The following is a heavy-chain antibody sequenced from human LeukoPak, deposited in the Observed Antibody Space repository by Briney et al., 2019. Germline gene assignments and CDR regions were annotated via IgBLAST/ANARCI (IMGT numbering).Heavy chain of an antibody. V-gene: IGHV4-31*03. J-gene: IGHJ4*02. D-gene: IGHD2-21*02. Sequence: SETLSLTCTVSGGSISSGGYYWSWIRQHPGKGLEWIGYIYYSGSTYYNPSLKSRVTISVDTSKNQFSLKLSSVTAADTAAYYCARGVVVTAPLFDYWGQGTLVTVSS. CDR2: IYYSGST. CDR1: GGSISSGGYY. CDR3: ARGVVVTAPLFDY.